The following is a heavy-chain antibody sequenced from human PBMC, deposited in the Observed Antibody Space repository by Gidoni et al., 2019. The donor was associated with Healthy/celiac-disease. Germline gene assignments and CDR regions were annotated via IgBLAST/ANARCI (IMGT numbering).Heavy chain of an antibody. CDR2: LSGSGGST. CDR3: AKDPQRWLRQGEYYFDY. CDR1: GFTCSREA. Sequence: EVQLLESGGGLVQPGGSLRRSCAASGFTCSREAIRWVRQAPGKGLEWFSALSGSGGSTYYADSVKVRFTISRDNSKNTLYLQMNSLRAEDTAVYYCAKDPQRWLRQGEYYFDYWGQGTLVTVSS. V-gene: IGHV3-23*01. J-gene: IGHJ4*02. D-gene: IGHD3-16*01.